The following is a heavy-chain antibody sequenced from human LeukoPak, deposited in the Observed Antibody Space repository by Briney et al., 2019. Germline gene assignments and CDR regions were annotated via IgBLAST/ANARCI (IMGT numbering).Heavy chain of an antibody. D-gene: IGHD3-3*01. Sequence: ASVGVSCKASGYPFSAHFLNWVRQAPGQGLEWMGWISAYNGNTNYAQKLQGRVTMTTNTSTSTAYMELRSLRSDDTAVYYCARDLRESDAFDIWGQGTMVTVSS. CDR3: ARDLRESDAFDI. CDR2: ISAYNGNT. J-gene: IGHJ3*02. CDR1: GYPFSAHF. V-gene: IGHV1-18*01.